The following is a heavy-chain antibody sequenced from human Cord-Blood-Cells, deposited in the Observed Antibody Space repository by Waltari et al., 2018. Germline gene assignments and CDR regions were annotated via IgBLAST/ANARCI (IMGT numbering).Heavy chain of an antibody. V-gene: IGHV1-2*02. CDR3: ARAWYSSSWYANAFDI. J-gene: IGHJ3*02. Sequence: QVQLVQSGAEVKKPGASVKVSCKASGYTFTGYYMHWVRQAPGQGLEWMGWINPNSGGTNYAQKFQGRVTMTRDTSISTAYMELSRLRSDDTAVYYCARAWYSSSWYANAFDIWGQGTMVTVSS. D-gene: IGHD6-13*01. CDR2: INPNSGGT. CDR1: GYTFTGYY.